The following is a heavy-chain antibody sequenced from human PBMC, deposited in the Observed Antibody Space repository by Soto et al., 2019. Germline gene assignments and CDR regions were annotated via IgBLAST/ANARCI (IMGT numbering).Heavy chain of an antibody. Sequence: EVQLVESGGGLVQPGGSLRLSCAASGFTFSSYWMHWVRQAPGKGLVWVSRINSDVSRTNYADSVKGRFTISRDSAKNTLYMQMTSLRAEETAVYYCARGVRGAYGLDIRGQGTMVTVSS. CDR2: INSDVSRT. J-gene: IGHJ3*02. CDR1: GFTFSSYW. CDR3: ARGVRGAYGLDI. V-gene: IGHV3-74*01. D-gene: IGHD2-21*01.